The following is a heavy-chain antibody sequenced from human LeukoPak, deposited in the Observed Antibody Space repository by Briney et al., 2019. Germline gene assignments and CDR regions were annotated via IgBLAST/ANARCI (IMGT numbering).Heavy chain of an antibody. J-gene: IGHJ6*02. CDR1: GYTFTSYG. V-gene: IGHV1-18*01. D-gene: IGHD5-12*01. Sequence: ASVKVSCKASGYTFTSYGISWVRQAPGQGLEWMGWISAYNGNTNYAQKLQGRVTMTTDTSTSTAYMELRSLRSDDTAVYYCARDLRYSGYDWDYYYYYGMDVWGQGTTVTVSS. CDR2: ISAYNGNT. CDR3: ARDLRYSGYDWDYYYYYGMDV.